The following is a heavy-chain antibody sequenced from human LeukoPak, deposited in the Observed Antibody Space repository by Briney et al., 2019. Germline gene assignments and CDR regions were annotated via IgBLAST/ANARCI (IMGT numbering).Heavy chain of an antibody. D-gene: IGHD3-22*01. J-gene: IGHJ3*02. CDR3: TTPYDSSGYYPPPSRDAFDI. V-gene: IGHV3-15*01. CDR2: IKSKTDGGTT. CDR1: GYTFSNAW. Sequence: MAGGSLRLSCAASGYTFSNAWMSWVRQAPGKGLEWVGRIKSKTDGGTTDYAAPVKGRFTISRDDSKNTLYLQMNSLKTEDTAVYYCTTPYDSSGYYPPPSRDAFDIWGQGTMVTVSS.